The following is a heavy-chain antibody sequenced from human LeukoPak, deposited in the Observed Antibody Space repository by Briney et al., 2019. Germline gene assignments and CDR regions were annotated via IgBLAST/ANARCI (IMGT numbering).Heavy chain of an antibody. CDR2: ISSSSSYI. CDR1: GFTFSSYS. V-gene: IGHV3-21*01. Sequence: GRSLRLSCAASGFTFSSYSMNWVRQAPGKGLEWVSSISSSSSYIYYADSVKGRFTISRDNAKNSLYLQMNSLRAEDTAVYYCASRLITMTREFDYWGQGTLVTVSS. D-gene: IGHD3-22*01. CDR3: ASRLITMTREFDY. J-gene: IGHJ4*02.